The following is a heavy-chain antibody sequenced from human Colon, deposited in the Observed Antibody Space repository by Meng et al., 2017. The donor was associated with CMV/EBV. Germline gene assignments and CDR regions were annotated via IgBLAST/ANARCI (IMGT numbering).Heavy chain of an antibody. D-gene: IGHD5-12*01. J-gene: IGHJ5*01. Sequence: GGSLRLSCAASGFSVEEYAMHWVRQIPGKGLEWASGISWDNNSLGYAESVKGRFAISRDSAKNSLYLQMNNLRPDDTAIYYCAKDSYTGYDRRCFDPWGQGTLVTGSS. V-gene: IGHV3-9*01. CDR1: GFSVEEYA. CDR3: AKDSYTGYDRRCFDP. CDR2: ISWDNNSL.